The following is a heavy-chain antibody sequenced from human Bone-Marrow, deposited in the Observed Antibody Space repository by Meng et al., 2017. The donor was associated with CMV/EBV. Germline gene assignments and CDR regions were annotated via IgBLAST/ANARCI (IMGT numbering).Heavy chain of an antibody. CDR3: ARDLVVAGGYFDY. Sequence: CTVSGGSISSWYWSWLRQPAGKGLEWIGRIYTSGSTNYNPSLKSRVTMSVDTSKNQFSLKLSSVTAADTAVYYCARDLVVAGGYFDYWGQGTLVTVSS. CDR2: IYTSGST. CDR1: GGSISSWY. V-gene: IGHV4-4*07. D-gene: IGHD6-19*01. J-gene: IGHJ4*02.